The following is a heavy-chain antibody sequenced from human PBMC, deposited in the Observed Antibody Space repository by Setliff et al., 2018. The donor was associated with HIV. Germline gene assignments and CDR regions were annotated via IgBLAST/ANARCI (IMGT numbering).Heavy chain of an antibody. J-gene: IGHJ4*02. Sequence: KPSETLSLTCSVYGGSISRGGRYWGWIRQHPGRGLEWLGYVYYTGVSFYKPSLGGRVTILQDKSKNQFSLELRSVTAADTAVYYCASATVGGASPFDSWGPGTLVTVSS. CDR1: GGSISRGGRY. CDR2: VYYTGVS. D-gene: IGHD4-4*01. V-gene: IGHV4-31*03. CDR3: ASATVGGASPFDS.